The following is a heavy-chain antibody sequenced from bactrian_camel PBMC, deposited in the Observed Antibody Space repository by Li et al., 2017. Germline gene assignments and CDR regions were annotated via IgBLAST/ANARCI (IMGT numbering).Heavy chain of an antibody. CDR1: GSTYA. V-gene: IGHV3S53*01. Sequence: HVQLVESGGGSAQAGGSLTLSCTASGSTYAMGWFRQPPGQEREGVASVYSPSGLKTYAASVKGRFTISPGSAENTVDLLINSLKPEDTATYYCALRSSSIGGNYCKPQENVFAHWGQGTQVTVS. CDR3: ALRSSSIGGNYCKPQENVFAH. D-gene: IGHD2*01. J-gene: IGHJ4*01. CDR2: VYSPSGLK.